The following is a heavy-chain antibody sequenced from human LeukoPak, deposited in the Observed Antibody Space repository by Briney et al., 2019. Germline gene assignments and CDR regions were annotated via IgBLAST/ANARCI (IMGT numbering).Heavy chain of an antibody. V-gene: IGHV3-30*03. CDR1: GFTFTNFG. D-gene: IGHD6-13*01. CDR2: ISYDGSSK. Sequence: PGRSLRLTCAASGFTFTNFGMHRLRQAPGKGLEWVAVISYDGSSKYYADSVKGRFTISRDNSKNTLYLQMNSLRAEDTAVYYCASSDVYSISWYYSDYWGQGTLVTVSS. CDR3: ASSDVYSISWYYSDY. J-gene: IGHJ4*02.